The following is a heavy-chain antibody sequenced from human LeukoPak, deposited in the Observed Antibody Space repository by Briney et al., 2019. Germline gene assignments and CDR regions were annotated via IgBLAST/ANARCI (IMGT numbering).Heavy chain of an antibody. Sequence: SETLSLTCAVYGGSFSGYYWSWIRQPPGKGLEWIGEINHSGSTNYNPSLKSRVTISVDTSKNQFSLKLSSVTAADTAVYYCARVIGLVDSSGWYRGPRAFDIWGQGTMVTVSS. V-gene: IGHV4-34*01. CDR1: GGSFSGYY. J-gene: IGHJ3*02. CDR3: ARVIGLVDSSGWYRGPRAFDI. CDR2: INHSGST. D-gene: IGHD6-19*01.